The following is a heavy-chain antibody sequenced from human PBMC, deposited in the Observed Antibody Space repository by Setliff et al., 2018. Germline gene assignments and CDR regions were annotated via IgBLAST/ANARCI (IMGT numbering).Heavy chain of an antibody. V-gene: IGHV4-39*01. J-gene: IGHJ4*01. CDR1: TEAFTSSRYY. D-gene: IGHD2-15*01. CDR3: VRPGGTTVVARHFDY. CDR2: ISYSGTP. Sequence: PSETLSLTLQETFTEAFTSSRYYWGWTRQAPGSGLEWIGSISYSGTPYYNASVESRVTISIDTSRNQFSLELRSVTVADTATYYCVRPGGTTVVARHFDYWGSGILVTVS.